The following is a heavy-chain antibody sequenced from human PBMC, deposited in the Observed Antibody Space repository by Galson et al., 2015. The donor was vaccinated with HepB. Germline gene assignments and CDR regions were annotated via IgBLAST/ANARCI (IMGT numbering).Heavy chain of an antibody. D-gene: IGHD6-13*01. CDR2: INHSGST. J-gene: IGHJ6*02. Sequence: ETLSLTCAVYGGSFSGYYWSWIRQPPGKGLEWIGEINHSGSTNYNASLKSRVTISVDTSKNQFSLKLSSVTAADTAVYYCAGEKGIESDGKVPLVDVWGQGTTVTVSS. CDR3: AGEKGIESDGKVPLVDV. CDR1: GGSFSGYY. V-gene: IGHV4-34*01.